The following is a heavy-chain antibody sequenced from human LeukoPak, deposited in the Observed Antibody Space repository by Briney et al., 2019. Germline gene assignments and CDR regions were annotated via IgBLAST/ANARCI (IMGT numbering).Heavy chain of an antibody. D-gene: IGHD5-24*01. J-gene: IGHJ4*02. CDR1: GGSISSHY. CDR3: ARVGDCYNLWHFDY. CDR2: IYYSGST. V-gene: IGHV4-59*11. Sequence: SSETLSLTCTVSGGSISSHYWGWIRQPPGKGLEWIGYIYYSGSTNYNPSLKSRVTISVDTSKNQFTLKLSSVTAADTAVYYCARVGDCYNLWHFDYWGQGTLVTVSS.